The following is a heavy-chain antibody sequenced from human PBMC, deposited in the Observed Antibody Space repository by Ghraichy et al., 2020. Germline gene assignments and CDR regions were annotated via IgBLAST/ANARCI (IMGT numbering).Heavy chain of an antibody. CDR3: ARTFYYILTGAYYYYMDV. CDR1: GFTFSYNA. CDR2: ISSDRNYM. V-gene: IGHV3-21*01. J-gene: IGHJ6*03. Sequence: LSLTCVASGFTFSYNAMNWVRQAPGKGLEWVSSISSDRNYMSYADSVKGRFTISRDNAKNSLYLQMNSLRAEDTAVYYCARTFYYILTGAYYYYMDVWGKGTTVTVSS. D-gene: IGHD3-9*01.